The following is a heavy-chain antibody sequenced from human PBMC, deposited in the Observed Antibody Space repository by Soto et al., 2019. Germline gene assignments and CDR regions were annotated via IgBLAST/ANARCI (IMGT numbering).Heavy chain of an antibody. CDR1: GGSISSYY. Sequence: PSETLSLTCPVSGGSISSYYWSWIRQPPGKGLEWIGYIYYSGSTNYNPSLKSRVTISVDTSKNQFSLWLSSVTAADTAVYYCARRREDDSSGYHHIDYWGRGTLVTVSS. D-gene: IGHD3-22*01. V-gene: IGHV4-59*08. CDR2: IYYSGST. CDR3: ARRREDDSSGYHHIDY. J-gene: IGHJ4*02.